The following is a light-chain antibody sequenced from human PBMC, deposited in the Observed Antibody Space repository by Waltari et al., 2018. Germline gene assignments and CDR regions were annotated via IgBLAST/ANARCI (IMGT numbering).Light chain of an antibody. J-gene: IGLJ3*02. CDR1: SSDVGGPNW. V-gene: IGLV2-14*03. Sequence: QSALTQPVSVSGSPGQSITIPCTGISSDVGGPNWVSWYQQNPGRAPKLLIYDVTKLPSGVSNRFSGSKSVNPASRAISALQAVDEADYYCSSYTSSITWVFGGGPKLTVL. CDR2: DVT. CDR3: SSYTSSITWV.